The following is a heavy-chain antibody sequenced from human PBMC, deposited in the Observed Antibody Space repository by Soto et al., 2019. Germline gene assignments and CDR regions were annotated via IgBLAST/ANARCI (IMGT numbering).Heavy chain of an antibody. CDR1: GGSISSGDYY. D-gene: IGHD5-18*01. J-gene: IGHJ6*02. V-gene: IGHV4-30-4*01. Sequence: SETLSLTCTVSGGSISSGDYYWSWIRQPPGKGLEWIGYIYYSGSTYYNPSLKSRVTISVDTSKNQFSLKLSSVTAAETAVYYCARDRQYSYGSAPYYYYSGMHVSGPGTTLPVYS. CDR3: ARDRQYSYGSAPYYYYSGMHV. CDR2: IYYSGST.